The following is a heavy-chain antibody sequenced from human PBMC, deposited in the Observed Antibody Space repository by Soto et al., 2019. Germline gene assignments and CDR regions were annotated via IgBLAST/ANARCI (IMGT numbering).Heavy chain of an antibody. V-gene: IGHV1-69*13. Sequence: SVKVSCKASGYIFTDYYMLWVRQAPGQELEWMGGIIPICGTANYAQKFQGRVTITADESTSTAYTELSSLRSEDTAVYYCARELEGIVGATTGWFDPWGQGTLVTVSS. CDR3: ARELEGIVGATTGWFDP. CDR2: IIPICGTA. CDR1: GYIFTDYY. D-gene: IGHD1-26*01. J-gene: IGHJ5*02.